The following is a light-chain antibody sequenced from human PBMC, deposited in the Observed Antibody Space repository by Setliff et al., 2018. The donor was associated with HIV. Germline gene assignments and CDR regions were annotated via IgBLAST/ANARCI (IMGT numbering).Light chain of an antibody. J-gene: IGLJ1*01. CDR1: RSDVGGYNY. CDR2: EVR. CDR3: SSYATSNTLP. V-gene: IGLV2-14*03. Sequence: QSVLTQPASVSVSPGQSITLSCTGTRSDVGGYNYVSWYQQHPGKAPKLIIYEVRNRPSGVSNRFSGSKSGNTASLTISGLQAEGEADYYCSSYATSNTLPFGTGTKVTVL.